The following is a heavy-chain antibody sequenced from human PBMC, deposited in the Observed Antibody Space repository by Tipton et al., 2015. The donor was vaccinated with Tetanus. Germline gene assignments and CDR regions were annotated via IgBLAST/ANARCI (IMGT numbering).Heavy chain of an antibody. D-gene: IGHD2-21*02. V-gene: IGHV3-21*01. Sequence: VQLVQSGGGVVQPGRSLRLSCAASGFTFSDYSMNWVRQAPGKGLEWVSSISGSSNYINYADSVKGRFTISRANAKNSLYLQMNSLRADDTGVYFCARVHTPGLLGRYPLDYWGQGTLVTVSS. CDR3: ARVHTPGLLGRYPLDY. J-gene: IGHJ4*02. CDR1: GFTFSDYS. CDR2: ISGSSNYI.